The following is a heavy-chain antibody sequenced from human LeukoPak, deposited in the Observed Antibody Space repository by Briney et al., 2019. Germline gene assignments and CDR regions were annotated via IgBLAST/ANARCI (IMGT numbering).Heavy chain of an antibody. J-gene: IGHJ4*02. V-gene: IGHV5-51*01. D-gene: IGHD3-10*01. Sequence: GESLKISCKGSGYIFTNYWIGWVRQMPGKGLEWMGIIYPGDSDTRYSPSFQGQVTMSADKSISTAYLQWSSLKASDTAMYYCARVPRVRGVLGGFDYWGQGTVVTVSS. CDR1: GYIFTNYW. CDR2: IYPGDSDT. CDR3: ARVPRVRGVLGGFDY.